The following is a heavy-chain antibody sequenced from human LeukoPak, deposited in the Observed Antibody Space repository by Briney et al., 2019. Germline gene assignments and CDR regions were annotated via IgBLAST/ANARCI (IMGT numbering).Heavy chain of an antibody. CDR3: VRDLTGGSGD. CDR1: GYTFTDYY. D-gene: IGHD6-19*01. V-gene: IGHV1-2*02. Sequence: GASVTVSCKASGYTFTDYYMHWVRQAPGQTVEWPAWINPKSGDTHYTQKFQGRVTVTPDTSITSVYMELSGLQSHDTAVYYCVRDLTGGSGDWGQGTLVTVSS. CDR2: INPKSGDT. J-gene: IGHJ4*02.